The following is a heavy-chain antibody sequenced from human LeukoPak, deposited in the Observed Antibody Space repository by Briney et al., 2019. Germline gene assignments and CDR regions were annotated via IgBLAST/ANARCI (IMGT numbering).Heavy chain of an antibody. CDR3: ATGFRVGYYYYGMDV. D-gene: IGHD3-3*01. CDR2: FDPEDGET. V-gene: IGHV1-24*01. CDR1: GYTLTELS. J-gene: IGHJ6*02. Sequence: ASVKVSCKVSGYTLTELSMHWVRHAPGKGLERMGGFDPEDGETIYAQKFQGRVTMTEDTSTDTAYMELSSLRSEDTAVYYCATGFRVGYYYYGMDVWGQGTTVTVSS.